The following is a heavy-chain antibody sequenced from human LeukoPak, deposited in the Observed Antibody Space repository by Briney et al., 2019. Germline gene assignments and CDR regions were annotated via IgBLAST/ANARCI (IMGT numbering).Heavy chain of an antibody. V-gene: IGHV3-21*01. CDR1: GFTFTSYS. Sequence: GGSLRLSCAASGFTFTSYSSTWVRQAPGKGREWVSSISSDSTYIYYADSVKGRFTISRDNAKNSLYLQMNSLRAEDTAVYYCARGRYSSGWYADYWGQGTLVTVSS. J-gene: IGHJ4*02. D-gene: IGHD6-19*01. CDR2: ISSDSTYI. CDR3: ARGRYSSGWYADY.